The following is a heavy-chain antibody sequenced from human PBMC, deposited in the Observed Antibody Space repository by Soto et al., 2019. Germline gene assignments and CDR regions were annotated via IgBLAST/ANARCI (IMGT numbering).Heavy chain of an antibody. CDR2: ISSGSTNI. CDR1: GFTFSDLY. V-gene: IGHV3-11*01. J-gene: IGHJ4*02. D-gene: IGHD1-1*01. Sequence: QVQLVESGGGLVKPGGSLRLSCAASGFTFSDLYMSWIRQAPGKGLEWISYISSGSTNIFYADSVKGRFTVSRDNAKNSVYLQMDSLRAEDTAVYYCARERNAAGSDYWGQGTLVTVSS. CDR3: ARERNAAGSDY.